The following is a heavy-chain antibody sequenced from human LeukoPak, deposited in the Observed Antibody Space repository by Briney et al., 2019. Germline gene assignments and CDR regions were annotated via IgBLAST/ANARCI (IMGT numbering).Heavy chain of an antibody. D-gene: IGHD6-13*01. J-gene: IGHJ4*02. CDR3: AREPEQQLVYGYFDY. CDR1: GDSVSSKNAA. Sequence: SQTLPLTGAISGDSVSSKNAAWNWIRQSPSRGLEWLGRTYYRSKWYNDYAVSVKSRITINPDTSKNQFSLQLNSVTPEDTAVYYCAREPEQQLVYGYFDYWGQGTLADVSS. V-gene: IGHV6-1*01. CDR2: TYYRSKWYN.